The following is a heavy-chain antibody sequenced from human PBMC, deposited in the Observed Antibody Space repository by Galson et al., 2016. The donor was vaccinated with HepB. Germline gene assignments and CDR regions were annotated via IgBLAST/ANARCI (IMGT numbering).Heavy chain of an antibody. Sequence: SLRLSCAASGFSFRSYAMHWVRQAPGKGLEYISAISSNGGTTYYADSVKGRFTISRDNSKNTLYLQMGSLRAEDMAVYYCARWGTSSWYDYWGQGTLVTVSS. J-gene: IGHJ4*02. CDR3: ARWGTSSWYDY. CDR1: GFSFRSYA. V-gene: IGHV3-64*02. CDR2: ISSNGGTT. D-gene: IGHD6-13*01.